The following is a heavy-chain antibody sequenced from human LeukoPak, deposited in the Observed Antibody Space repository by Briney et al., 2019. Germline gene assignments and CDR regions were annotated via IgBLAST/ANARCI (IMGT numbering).Heavy chain of an antibody. D-gene: IGHD1-26*01. J-gene: IGHJ4*02. Sequence: EASVKVSCKASGYTFTSYDINWVRQATGQGLEWMGWMNPNSGNTGYAQKFQGRVTMTRNTSISTAYMELSSLGSEDTAVYYCARGRGRGSYFDFDYWGQGTLVTVSS. V-gene: IGHV1-8*01. CDR2: MNPNSGNT. CDR3: ARGRGRGSYFDFDY. CDR1: GYTFTSYD.